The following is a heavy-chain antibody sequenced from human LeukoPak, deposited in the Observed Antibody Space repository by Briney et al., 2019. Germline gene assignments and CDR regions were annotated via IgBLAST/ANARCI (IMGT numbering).Heavy chain of an antibody. V-gene: IGHV1-24*01. Sequence: ASVKVSCKVSGYTLTELSMHWVRQAPGKGLEWMGGFDPGDGETIYAQKFQGRVTMTEDTSTDTAYMELSSLRSEDTAVYYCAAIGPYSSSSYFDYWGQGTLVTVSS. D-gene: IGHD6-13*01. J-gene: IGHJ4*02. CDR3: AAIGPYSSSSYFDY. CDR2: FDPGDGET. CDR1: GYTLTELS.